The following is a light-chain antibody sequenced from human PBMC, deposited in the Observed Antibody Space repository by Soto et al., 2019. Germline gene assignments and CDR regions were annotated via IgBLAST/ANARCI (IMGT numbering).Light chain of an antibody. CDR3: SSYTGSSVI. CDR1: NSDVGGYNY. Sequence: QSVLTQPASVSGSPGQSITISCTGTNSDVGGYNYVSWYQQHPGKAPKLMISDVSNRPSGVSNRFSGSKSGNTASLTISGLQAEDKADYYCSSYTGSSVIFGGGTKLTVL. J-gene: IGLJ2*01. CDR2: DVS. V-gene: IGLV2-14*01.